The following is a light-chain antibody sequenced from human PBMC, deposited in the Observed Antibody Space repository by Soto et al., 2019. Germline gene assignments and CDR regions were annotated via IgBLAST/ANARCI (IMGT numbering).Light chain of an antibody. CDR2: VGT. CDR3: CSYVGASIDV. J-gene: IGLJ1*01. Sequence: QSALTQPASVSASAGPSMTNSCTGTTSFVGTYNFVSWYQQHPGKAPQVLTCVGTTRPPGDSNRFSASTSVSTPSLTISRLQTEDDTDYYCCSYVGASIDVFGNGTKVTVL. V-gene: IGLV2-23*01. CDR1: TSFVGTYNF.